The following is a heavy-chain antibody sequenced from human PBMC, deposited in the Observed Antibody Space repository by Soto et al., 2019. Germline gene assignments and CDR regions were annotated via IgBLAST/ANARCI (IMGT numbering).Heavy chain of an antibody. CDR2: IWYDGSNK. D-gene: IGHD1-26*01. V-gene: IGHV3-33*01. CDR1: GFTFSSYG. CDR3: AREGGLVGATGGMSYYYGMDV. Sequence: GGSLRLSCAASGFTFSSYGMHWVRQAPGKGLEWVAVIWYDGSNKYYADSVKGRFTISRDNSKNTLYLQMNSLRAEDTAVYYCAREGGLVGATGGMSYYYGMDVWGQGTTVTVSS. J-gene: IGHJ6*02.